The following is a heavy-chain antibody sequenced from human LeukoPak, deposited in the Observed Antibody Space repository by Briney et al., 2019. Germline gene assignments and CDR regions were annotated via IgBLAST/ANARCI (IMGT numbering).Heavy chain of an antibody. CDR3: ATDYYGSGSYYKGEVDY. CDR2: IWYDGSNK. J-gene: IGHJ4*02. D-gene: IGHD3-10*01. CDR1: GFTFSSYG. Sequence: QPGRSLRLSCAASGFTFSSYGMHWVRQAPGKGLEWVAVIWYDGSNKYYADSVKGRFTISRDNSKNTLYLQMNSLRAEDTAVYYCATDYYGSGSYYKGEVDYWGQGTLVTVSS. V-gene: IGHV3-33*01.